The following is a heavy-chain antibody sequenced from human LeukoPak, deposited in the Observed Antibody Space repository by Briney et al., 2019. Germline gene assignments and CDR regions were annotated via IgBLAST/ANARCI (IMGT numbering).Heavy chain of an antibody. V-gene: IGHV1-18*01. J-gene: IGHJ4*02. CDR2: ISAYNGNT. CDR1: GGTFSSYA. D-gene: IGHD3-3*01. Sequence: ASVEVSCKASGGTFSSYAISWVRQAPGQGLEWMGWISAYNGNTNYAQKLQGRVTMTTDTSTSTAYMELRSLRSDDTAVYYCARFTIFGVVTELGYWGQGTLVTVSS. CDR3: ARFTIFGVVTELGY.